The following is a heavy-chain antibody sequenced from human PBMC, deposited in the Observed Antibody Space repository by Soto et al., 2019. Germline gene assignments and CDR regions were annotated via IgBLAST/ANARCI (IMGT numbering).Heavy chain of an antibody. CDR2: IYHSGST. CDR3: ARVVPAASRGWFDY. Sequence: SETLSLTCAVSGGSISSGGYSWSWIRQPPGKGLEWIGYIYHSGSTYYNPSLKSRVTISVDRSKNQFSLKLSSVTAADTAVYYRARVVPAASRGWFDYWGQGTLVTVSS. CDR1: GGSISSGGYS. V-gene: IGHV4-30-2*01. D-gene: IGHD2-2*01. J-gene: IGHJ4*02.